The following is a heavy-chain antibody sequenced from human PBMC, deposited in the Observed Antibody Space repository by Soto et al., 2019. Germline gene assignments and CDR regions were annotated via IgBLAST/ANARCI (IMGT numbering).Heavy chain of an antibody. J-gene: IGHJ4*02. CDR3: ARTTFYDLFTAYYSLFDY. D-gene: IGHD3-9*01. CDR1: GGSISSGGFY. V-gene: IGHV4-31*03. CDR2: ISDSGSS. Sequence: QVQLQESGPGLVKPSQTLTLTCTVSGGSISSGGFYWSWIRQHPGKGLEWIGHISDSGSSYYNPSLESRVTISVDTSKNPFSLKLSAVTAADPAVYFCARTTFYDLFTAYYSLFDYWGQGTLVTVSS.